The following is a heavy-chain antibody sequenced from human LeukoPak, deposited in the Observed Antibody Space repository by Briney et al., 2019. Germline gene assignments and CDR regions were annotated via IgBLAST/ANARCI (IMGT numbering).Heavy chain of an antibody. CDR3: VKDRLPGGIAVAGTDDGMDV. V-gene: IGHV3-43*02. CDR2: ISGDGGDT. Sequence: GGSLRLSCAASGFTFSSHWMHWVRQAPGKGLDWVCLISGDGGDTFYADSVKGRFTISRDNSKNSLYLQMNSLRNEDTAFYYCVKDRLPGGIAVAGTDDGMDVWGQGTTVTVSS. CDR1: GFTFSSHW. D-gene: IGHD6-19*01. J-gene: IGHJ6*02.